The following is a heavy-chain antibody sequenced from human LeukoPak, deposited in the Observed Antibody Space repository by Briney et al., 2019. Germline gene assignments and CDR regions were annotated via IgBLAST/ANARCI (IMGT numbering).Heavy chain of an antibody. CDR1: GYTFTGYY. V-gene: IGHV1-2*06. D-gene: IGHD3-10*01. CDR2: INPNSGGT. J-gene: IGHJ4*02. CDR3: ARANFIWFGELDPY. Sequence: ASVKVSCKASGYTFTGYYMHWVRQAPGQGLEWMGRINPNSGGTNYAQKFQGRVTMTRDTSISKAYMELSRLRSDDTAVYYCARANFIWFGELDPYWGQGTLVTVSS.